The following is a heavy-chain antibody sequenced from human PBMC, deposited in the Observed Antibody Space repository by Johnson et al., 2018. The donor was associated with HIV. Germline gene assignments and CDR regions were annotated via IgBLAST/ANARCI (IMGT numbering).Heavy chain of an antibody. CDR1: GFTFSSYW. CDR2: IKQDGSEK. D-gene: IGHD3-22*01. CDR3: ARASPNYYDSSGYFPLDAFDI. J-gene: IGHJ3*02. V-gene: IGHV3-7*01. Sequence: VQLVESGGGLVQPGGSLRLSCAASGFTFSSYWMSWVRQAPGKGLEWVANIKQDGSEKYYVDSVKGRFTISRDNAKNSLYLQMNSLRAEDTAVYDCARASPNYYDSSGYFPLDAFDIWGQGTMVTVSS.